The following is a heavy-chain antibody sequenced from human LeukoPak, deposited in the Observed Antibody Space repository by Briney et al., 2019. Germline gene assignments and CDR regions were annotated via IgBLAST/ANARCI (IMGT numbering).Heavy chain of an antibody. D-gene: IGHD5-12*01. CDR1: GYTFTGYY. CDR2: INPNSGGT. J-gene: IGHJ4*02. V-gene: IGHV1-2*02. CDR3: ARDRVVGWLQLPDDY. Sequence: VASVKVSRKASGYTFTGYYMHWVRQAPGQGLEWMGWINPNSGGTNYAQKFQGRVTMTRDTSISTAYMELSRLRSDDTAVYYCARDRVVGWLQLPDDYWGQGTLVTVSS.